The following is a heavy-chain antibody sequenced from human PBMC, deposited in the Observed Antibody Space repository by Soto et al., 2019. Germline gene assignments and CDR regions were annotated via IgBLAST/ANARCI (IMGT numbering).Heavy chain of an antibody. CDR2: ISSSSSYI. V-gene: IGHV3-21*01. D-gene: IGHD1-7*01. CDR3: ARDRPRDNWNYDPPYYYYGMDV. J-gene: IGHJ6*02. Sequence: EVQLVESGGGLVKPGGSLRLSCAASGFTFSSYSMNWVRQAPGKGLEWVSSISSSSSYIYYADSVKGRFTISRDNAKNSLYLQMNSLRAEDTAVYYCARDRPRDNWNYDPPYYYYGMDVWGQGTTVTVSS. CDR1: GFTFSSYS.